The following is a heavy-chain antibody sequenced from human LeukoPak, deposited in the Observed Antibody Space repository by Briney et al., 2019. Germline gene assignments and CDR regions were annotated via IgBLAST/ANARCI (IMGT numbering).Heavy chain of an antibody. D-gene: IGHD1-1*01. CDR2: INPNSGGT. Sequence: ASVTVSCTASGYTFTVYYMHWVRQAPGQGLEWMGWINPNSGGTNYAQKFQGRVTMTRDTSISTAYMVLSRLRSDDTAVYYCATDRNWNLDYWGQGTLVTVSS. V-gene: IGHV1-2*02. CDR1: GYTFTVYY. J-gene: IGHJ4*02. CDR3: ATDRNWNLDY.